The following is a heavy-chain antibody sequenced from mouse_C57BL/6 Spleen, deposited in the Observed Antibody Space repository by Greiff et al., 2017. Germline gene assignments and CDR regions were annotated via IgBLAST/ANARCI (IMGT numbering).Heavy chain of an antibody. J-gene: IGHJ4*01. CDR2: ISSGSSTI. CDR3: ARGDSNYEGAMDY. CDR1: GFTFSDYG. V-gene: IGHV5-17*01. Sequence: EVKLVESGGGLVKPGGSLKLSCAASGFTFSDYGMHWVRQAPEKGLEWVAYISSGSSTIYYAATVTGRFTISRDNAKNTLFLQMTSLRSEDTAMYYCARGDSNYEGAMDYWGQGTSVTVSS. D-gene: IGHD2-5*01.